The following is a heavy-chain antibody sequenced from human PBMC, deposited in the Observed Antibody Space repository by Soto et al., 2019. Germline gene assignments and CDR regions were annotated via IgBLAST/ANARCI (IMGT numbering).Heavy chain of an antibody. CDR2: IFYSGST. CDR3: ARLVVVPAAMRFDF. D-gene: IGHD2-2*01. Sequence: SETLSLTCTVSGVSISSYYWSWIRQPPGKGLEWIGYIFYSGSTNYNPSLKSRVTIAVDTSKNQFSLNLTSVTAADTAVYYCARLVVVPAAMRFDFWGQGTLVTVSS. CDR1: GVSISSYY. V-gene: IGHV4-59*08. J-gene: IGHJ4*02.